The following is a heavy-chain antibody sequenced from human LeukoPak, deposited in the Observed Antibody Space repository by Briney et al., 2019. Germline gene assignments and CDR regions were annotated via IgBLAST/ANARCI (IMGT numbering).Heavy chain of an antibody. D-gene: IGHD3-16*01. V-gene: IGHV3-15*04. J-gene: IGHJ4*02. CDR1: GFTFTAAW. CDR2: IESKSDGGTT. Sequence: TGGSLRLSCAASGFTFTAAWMSWVRQAPGKGLEWVGRIESKSDGGTTYYAAPVKGRFTISRDDLKNTLYLQMNSLKTEDTAVYFCTLDDVGLAPDYWGQGTLVTVSS. CDR3: TLDDVGLAPDY.